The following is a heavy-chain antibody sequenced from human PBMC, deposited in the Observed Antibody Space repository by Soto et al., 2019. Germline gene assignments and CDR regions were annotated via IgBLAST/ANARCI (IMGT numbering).Heavy chain of an antibody. V-gene: IGHV3-30-3*01. CDR2: VSYDGSNQ. J-gene: IGHJ4*01. CDR1: GFTFSTYV. Sequence: QVQLVESGGGVVQPGRPLRLSCAASGFTFSTYVMHWVRQAPGKGLEGVGVVSYDGSNQHYADSVKGRITISRDNSKNTLSLQMNGLRPEDTAVYYCARGSAWSIAAAGSLHYWGQGTLVTVSS. D-gene: IGHD6-13*01. CDR3: ARGSAWSIAAAGSLHY.